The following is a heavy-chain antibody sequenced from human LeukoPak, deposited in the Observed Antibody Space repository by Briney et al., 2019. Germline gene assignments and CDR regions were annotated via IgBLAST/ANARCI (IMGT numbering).Heavy chain of an antibody. Sequence: GGSLRLSCAASGFSFSDYNMHWVRQAPGKGLEWMAVISYNGINEYCADSVKGRFTISRDNSKSTLLLQMNSLIAEDTAVYYCAKVRWDNSGWYYLDSWGQGTLVTVSS. D-gene: IGHD6-19*01. CDR2: ISYNGINE. CDR3: AKVRWDNSGWYYLDS. J-gene: IGHJ4*02. CDR1: GFSFSDYN. V-gene: IGHV3-30*18.